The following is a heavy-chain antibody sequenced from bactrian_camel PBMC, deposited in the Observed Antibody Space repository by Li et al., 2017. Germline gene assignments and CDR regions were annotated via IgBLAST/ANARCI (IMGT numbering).Heavy chain of an antibody. CDR2: RYSEDRISFT. Sequence: QVQLVESGGGSVQAGGSLRLSCAASGYTASTYCMAWFRQAPGKERGGVGARYSEDRISFTRYGDSVKGRFTVSKDKGKDTAYLQMNSLKPEDTAMYSCFSSGGTWCSARGQGTQVTVS. J-gene: IGHJ4*01. D-gene: IGHD2*01. CDR3: FSSGGTWCSA. V-gene: IGHV3S6*01. CDR1: GYTASTYC.